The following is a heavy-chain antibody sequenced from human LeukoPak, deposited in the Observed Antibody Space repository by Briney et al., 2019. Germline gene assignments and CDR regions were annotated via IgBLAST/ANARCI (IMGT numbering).Heavy chain of an antibody. J-gene: IGHJ6*03. Sequence: GGSLRLSCAASGFTFSSYWMTWVRQAPGKGLEWVANIKQDGSDIQYVDSVKGRFTISRDNAKKPLYLQMNSLRAEDTAVYYCARDYFNRLRYSRYDRSGPDYHYYMDVWGKGTTVTVSS. CDR3: ARDYFNRLRYSRYDRSGPDYHYYMDV. CDR1: GFTFSSYW. D-gene: IGHD5-12*01. CDR2: IKQDGSDI. V-gene: IGHV3-7*03.